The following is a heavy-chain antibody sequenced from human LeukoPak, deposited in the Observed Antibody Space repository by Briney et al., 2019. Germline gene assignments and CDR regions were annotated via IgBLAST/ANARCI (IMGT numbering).Heavy chain of an antibody. CDR1: GGSISSYN. D-gene: IGHD3-16*01. J-gene: IGHJ5*02. CDR3: ARGAYGWGGEKSWFDP. V-gene: IGHV4-59*01. Sequence: PSETLSLTCTVSGGSISSYNWNWIRQPPGKGLEWIGYIYYIGSTNYNPSLKSRVTISVDTSKNQFSLKLSSVTAADTAVYYCARGAYGWGGEKSWFDPWGQGTLVTVSS. CDR2: IYYIGST.